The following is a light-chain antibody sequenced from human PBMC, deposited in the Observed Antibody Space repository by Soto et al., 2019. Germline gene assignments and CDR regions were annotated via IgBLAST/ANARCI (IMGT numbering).Light chain of an antibody. V-gene: IGLV2-23*01. J-gene: IGLJ2*01. Sequence: QPALTQPASVSGSPGQSITISCTGTSSDVGSYNLVSWYQQHPGKAPKLMIYEGSKRPSGVSNRFSGSKSGNTASLTISGLQAEDEADYYCCSYAGSSTPVFGGGTQLTVL. CDR1: SSDVGSYNL. CDR2: EGS. CDR3: CSYAGSSTPV.